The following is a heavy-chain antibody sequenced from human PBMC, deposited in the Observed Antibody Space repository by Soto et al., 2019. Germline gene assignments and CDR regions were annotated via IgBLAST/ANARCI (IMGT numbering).Heavy chain of an antibody. D-gene: IGHD5-18*01. CDR3: AKDPPTNTAMGHPFDY. CDR1: GFTFSSYA. Sequence: GGSLRLSCAASGFTFSSYAMSWVRQAPGKGLEWVSAISGSGGSTYYADSVKGRFTISRDNSKNTLYLQMNSLRAEDTAVYYCAKDPPTNTAMGHPFDYWGQGTLVTVSS. J-gene: IGHJ4*02. CDR2: ISGSGGST. V-gene: IGHV3-23*01.